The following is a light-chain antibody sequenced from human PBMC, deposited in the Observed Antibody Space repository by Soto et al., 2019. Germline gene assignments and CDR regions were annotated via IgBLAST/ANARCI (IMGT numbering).Light chain of an antibody. V-gene: IGKV1-5*01. CDR3: QQYNSYSQDT. Sequence: DIQMTQSPSTLSASVGDRVTITCRASQSISSWLAWYQQKPGKAPKLLIYDASSLESGVPSRFSGSGSGTEFPLTISSLQPDDCATYYCQQYNSYSQDTFGQGTKLEIK. CDR2: DAS. CDR1: QSISSW. J-gene: IGKJ2*01.